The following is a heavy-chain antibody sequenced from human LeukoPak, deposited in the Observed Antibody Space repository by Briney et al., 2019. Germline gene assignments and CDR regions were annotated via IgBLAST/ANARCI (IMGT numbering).Heavy chain of an antibody. CDR3: ARHINRKKVDQNWFDP. Sequence: SETLSLTSTVSGYSISDPNYYWGWIRQPPGKGLQWIGSMYHSGTTYNNPSLKSRVTISVDTSKNQFSLKLSSVTAADTAIYYCARHINRKKVDQNWFDPWGHGTLVTVSS. V-gene: IGHV4-39*01. J-gene: IGHJ5*02. D-gene: IGHD2-2*01. CDR2: MYHSGTT. CDR1: GYSISDPNYY.